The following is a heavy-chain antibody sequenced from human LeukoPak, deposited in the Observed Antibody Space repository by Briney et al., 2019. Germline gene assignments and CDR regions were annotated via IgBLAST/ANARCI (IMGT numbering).Heavy chain of an antibody. V-gene: IGHV1-2*02. D-gene: IGHD5-18*01. J-gene: IGHJ4*02. CDR1: GYTFTGYY. CDR2: INPNSGGT. Sequence: ASVKVSCKASGYTFTGYYMHWVRQAPGQGLEWMGCINPNSGGTNYAQKFQGRVTMTRDTSISTAYMELSRLRSDDTAVYYCARVKGGYSYGFDYWGQGTLVTVSS. CDR3: ARVKGGYSYGFDY.